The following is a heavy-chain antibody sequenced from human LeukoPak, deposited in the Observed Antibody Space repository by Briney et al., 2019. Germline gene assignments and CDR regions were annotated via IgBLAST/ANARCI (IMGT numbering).Heavy chain of an antibody. D-gene: IGHD3-3*01. J-gene: IGHJ4*02. Sequence: PGGSLRLSCAASGFTFSSYAMSWVRQAPGKGLEWVSAISGSGGSTYYADSVKGRFTISRDNSKNTLYLQMNSLRAVDTAVYHCAKDWYYDFWSGIFDYWGQGTLVTVSS. V-gene: IGHV3-23*01. CDR2: ISGSGGST. CDR1: GFTFSSYA. CDR3: AKDWYYDFWSGIFDY.